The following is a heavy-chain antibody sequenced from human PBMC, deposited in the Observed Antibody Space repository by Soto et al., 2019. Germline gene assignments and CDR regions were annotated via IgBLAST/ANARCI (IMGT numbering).Heavy chain of an antibody. J-gene: IGHJ6*02. CDR1: GFTFSSYW. D-gene: IGHD2-15*01. Sequence: GGSLRLSCAASGFTFSSYWMHWVHQAPGKGLVWVSRINSDGSSTSYADSVKGRFTISRDNAKNTLYLQMNSLRAEDTAVYYCARDPLGYCSGGSCYSYYYYGMDVWGQGTTVTVSS. CDR2: INSDGSST. CDR3: ARDPLGYCSGGSCYSYYYYGMDV. V-gene: IGHV3-74*01.